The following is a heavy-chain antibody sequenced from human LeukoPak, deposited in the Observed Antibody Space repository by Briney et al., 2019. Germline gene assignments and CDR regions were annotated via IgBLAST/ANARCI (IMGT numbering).Heavy chain of an antibody. V-gene: IGHV3-74*01. D-gene: IGHD2-21*02. CDR2: IKSDVSKT. Sequence: GGSLRLSCAASGYSFSTDWMHWVRQAPGKGLVWVARIKSDVSKTDYAAPVKGRFTISRDDANNILYLQMNSLRVDDTAVYYCTAIRPDYWGQGTVVTVSS. J-gene: IGHJ4*02. CDR1: GYSFSTDW. CDR3: TAIRPDY.